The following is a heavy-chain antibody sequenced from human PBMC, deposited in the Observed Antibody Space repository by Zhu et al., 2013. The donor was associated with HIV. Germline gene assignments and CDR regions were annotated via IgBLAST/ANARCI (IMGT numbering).Heavy chain of an antibody. Sequence: QVQLVQSGAEVKKPGSSVKVSCKASGGTFSSYAISWVRQAPGQGLEWMGGIIPIFGTANYAEKFQDRVTITADRSTSTAYMEFGSLRSEDTAVYYCASGTPYSSSSQIHSYYGMGVWGQGTTVTVSS. J-gene: IGHJ6*02. CDR1: GGTFSSYA. D-gene: IGHD6-6*01. V-gene: IGHV1-69*06. CDR2: IIPIFGTA. CDR3: ASGTPYSSSSQIHSYYGMGV.